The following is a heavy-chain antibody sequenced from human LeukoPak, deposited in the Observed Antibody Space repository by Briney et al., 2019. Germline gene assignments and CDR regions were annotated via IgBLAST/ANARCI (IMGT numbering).Heavy chain of an antibody. CDR3: VQTTGWPGFDY. CDR2: IYSGVPT. Sequence: PSETLSLTCTTSGVSISRFYWSWVRQPPGKGLEWIGNIYSGVPTYFNPSLKSRVIISVDTSKNQFSLNLTSVTAADTAMYYCVQTTGWPGFDYWGQGILVTVSS. D-gene: IGHD1-1*01. J-gene: IGHJ4*02. CDR1: GVSISRFY. V-gene: IGHV4-4*09.